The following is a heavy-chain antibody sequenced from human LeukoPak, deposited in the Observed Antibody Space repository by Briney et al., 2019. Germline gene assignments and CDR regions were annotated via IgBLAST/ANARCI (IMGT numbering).Heavy chain of an antibody. J-gene: IGHJ5*02. Sequence: SETLSLTCTVSGGSMSSYYWSWIRQPAGKGLGWIGRIYTSGSTNYNPSLKSRVTMSVGTSKNLFSLKLNSVTAADTAVYYCARAPTFGYWFDPWGQGTLVTVSS. CDR1: GGSMSSYY. CDR2: IYTSGST. D-gene: IGHD3-10*02. V-gene: IGHV4-4*07. CDR3: ARAPTFGYWFDP.